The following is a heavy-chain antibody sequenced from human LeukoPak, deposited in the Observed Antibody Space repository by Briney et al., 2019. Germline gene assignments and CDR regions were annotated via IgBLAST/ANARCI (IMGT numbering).Heavy chain of an antibody. D-gene: IGHD3-10*01. J-gene: IGHJ4*02. CDR3: AGGTYYGTGTRPAFFDY. V-gene: IGHV3-53*01. CDR2: IDNFGNI. Sequence: GGSLRLSCAASGFSVNNNYMNWVRQDPGKGLEWVSDIDNFGNIHYASSLAGRVTISRDISRDTVFLQMNNLRAEDTALYYCAGGTYYGTGTRPAFFDYWGLGTQITVAS. CDR1: GFSVNNNY.